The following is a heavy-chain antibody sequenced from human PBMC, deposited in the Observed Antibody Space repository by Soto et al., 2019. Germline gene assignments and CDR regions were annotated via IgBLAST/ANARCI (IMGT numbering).Heavy chain of an antibody. CDR2: ISSSSSYI. CDR1: GFTFSSYS. D-gene: IGHD3-22*01. CDR3: ASLSRVYYDSSGYSTESNWFDP. Sequence: GGSLRLSCAASGFTFSSYSMNWVRQAPGKRLEWVSSISSSSSYIYYADSVKGRFTISRDNAKNSLYLQMNSLRAEDTAVYYCASLSRVYYDSSGYSTESNWFDPWGQGTLVTVSS. J-gene: IGHJ5*02. V-gene: IGHV3-21*01.